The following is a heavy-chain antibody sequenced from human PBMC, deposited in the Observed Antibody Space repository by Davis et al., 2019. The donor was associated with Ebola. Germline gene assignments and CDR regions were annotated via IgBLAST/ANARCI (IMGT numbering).Heavy chain of an antibody. D-gene: IGHD6-13*01. CDR2: IYSGGST. Sequence: PGGSLRLSCAASGFTVSSNYMSWVRQAPGKGLEWVSVIYSGGSTYYADSVKGRFTISRDNSKNTLYLQMNSLRVDDTAVYYCAKARSSWTPFDYWGQGTLVTVSS. V-gene: IGHV3-53*01. J-gene: IGHJ4*02. CDR3: AKARSSWTPFDY. CDR1: GFTVSSNY.